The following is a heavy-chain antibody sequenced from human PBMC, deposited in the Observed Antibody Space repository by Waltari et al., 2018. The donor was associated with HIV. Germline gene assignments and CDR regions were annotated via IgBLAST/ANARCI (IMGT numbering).Heavy chain of an antibody. V-gene: IGHV3-30*18. D-gene: IGHD2-15*01. CDR3: AKDGRYCSGGSCYGPHFYYYGMDV. CDR2: VSYDGSDK. Sequence: QVQLVESGGGVVHPGRSLRLSCAASGFTFSSYGMHWVRQAPGKGLEWVAIVSYDGSDKYDADSVKGRFTISRDNSKNTLYLQMNSLRAEDTALYYCAKDGRYCSGGSCYGPHFYYYGMDVWGQGTTVTVSS. CDR1: GFTFSSYG. J-gene: IGHJ6*02.